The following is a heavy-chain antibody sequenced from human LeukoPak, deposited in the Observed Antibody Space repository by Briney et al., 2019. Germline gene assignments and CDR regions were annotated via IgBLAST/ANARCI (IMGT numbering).Heavy chain of an antibody. CDR1: GFTFSNAW. D-gene: IGHD5-12*01. Sequence: GGSLRLSCAASGFTFSNAWMSWVRQAPGKGLEWVGRIKSKTDGGTTDYAAPVKGRFTISRDDSKTTLYLQMNSLKTEDTAVYYCATLAARSGYDYVGYWGQGTLVTVSS. CDR3: ATLAARSGYDYVGY. CDR2: IKSKTDGGTT. J-gene: IGHJ4*02. V-gene: IGHV3-15*01.